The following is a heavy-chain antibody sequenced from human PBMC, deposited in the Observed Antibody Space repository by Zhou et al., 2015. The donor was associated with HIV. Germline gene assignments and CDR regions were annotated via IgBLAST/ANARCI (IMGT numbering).Heavy chain of an antibody. V-gene: IGHV1-69*17. D-gene: IGHD1-7*01. CDR1: GGTFSGSD. CDR3: ARSSPNYDNAFDI. Sequence: LEQSGSEVRKPGSSVKVSCKASGGTFSGSDISWVRQAPGQGLEWMGGITPMFDIDNYAQKFRGRLTITVDKFTDTAYLQLSSLTSEDTAIYFCARSSPNYDNAFDIWGQGT. CDR2: ITPMFDID. J-gene: IGHJ3*02.